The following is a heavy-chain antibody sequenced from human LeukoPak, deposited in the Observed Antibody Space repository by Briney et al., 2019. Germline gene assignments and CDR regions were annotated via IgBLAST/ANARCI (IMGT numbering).Heavy chain of an antibody. CDR1: GFTFTSYG. CDR2: VSSDGSTK. V-gene: IGHV3-30*03. Sequence: PGGSPRLSRAPSGFTFTSYGMRCVRQAPGKGLGCGAVVSSDGSTKYYAHYVKGRFTISRDNSKDTLYLQMYSLSAEDTAVYYCARDPNSIAAAGTGDYWGQGTLVTVSS. J-gene: IGHJ4*02. CDR3: ARDPNSIAAAGTGDY. D-gene: IGHD6-13*01.